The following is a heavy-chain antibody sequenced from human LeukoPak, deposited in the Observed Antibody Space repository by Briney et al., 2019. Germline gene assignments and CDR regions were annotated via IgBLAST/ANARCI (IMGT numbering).Heavy chain of an antibody. CDR2: IRYDGSNQ. CDR1: GFTFSDYG. Sequence: GGSLRLSCAASGFTFSDYGMHWVRQAPGKGLEWVAFIRYDGSNQFYADSVKGRFTISRDNGKNTLYLQMNSLGAEDTAVYYCARDQAGAWGQGTRVTVSS. J-gene: IGHJ5*02. D-gene: IGHD1-26*01. CDR3: ARDQAGA. V-gene: IGHV3-30*02.